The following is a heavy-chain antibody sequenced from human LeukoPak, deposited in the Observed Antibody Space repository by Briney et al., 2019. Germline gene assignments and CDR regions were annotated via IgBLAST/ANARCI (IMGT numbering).Heavy chain of an antibody. CDR1: GYTFTSYA. J-gene: IGHJ4*02. Sequence: ASVKVSCKASGYTFTSYAMHWVRQAPGQRLEWMGWINAGNGNTKYSQKFQGRVTITRDTSTSTVYMELSSLRSEDTAVYYCARGRYYSDTSGYSGIDYWGQGTLVTVSS. CDR2: INAGNGNT. V-gene: IGHV1-3*01. CDR3: ARGRYYSDTSGYSGIDY. D-gene: IGHD3-22*01.